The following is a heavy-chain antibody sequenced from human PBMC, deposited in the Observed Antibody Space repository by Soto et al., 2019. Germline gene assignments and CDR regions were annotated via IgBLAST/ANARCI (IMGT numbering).Heavy chain of an antibody. D-gene: IGHD2-15*01. J-gene: IGHJ4*02. CDR3: AILGGERGYCSGGSCPFDY. V-gene: IGHV1-2*04. CDR1: GYTFTGYY. Sequence: QVQLVQPGAEVKKPGASVKVSCKASGYTFTGYYMHWVRQAPGQGLEWMGWINPNSGGTNYAQKFQGWVTMTRDTSISTAYMELSRLRSDDTAVYYCAILGGERGYCSGGSCPFDYWGQGTLVTVSS. CDR2: INPNSGGT.